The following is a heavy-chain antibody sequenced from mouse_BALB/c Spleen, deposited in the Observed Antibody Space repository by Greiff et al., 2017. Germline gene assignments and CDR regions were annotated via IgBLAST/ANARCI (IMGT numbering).Heavy chain of an antibody. J-gene: IGHJ2*01. V-gene: IGHV1S81*02. CDR2: INPSNGRT. CDR1: GYTFTSYW. Sequence: QVQLQQSGAELVKPGASVKLSCKASGYTFTSYWMHWVKQRPGQGLEWIEEINPSNGRTNYNEKFKSKATLTVDKSSSTAYMQLSSLTSEDSAVYYCARWGDGYPFDYWGQGTTLTVSS. D-gene: IGHD2-3*01. CDR3: ARWGDGYPFDY.